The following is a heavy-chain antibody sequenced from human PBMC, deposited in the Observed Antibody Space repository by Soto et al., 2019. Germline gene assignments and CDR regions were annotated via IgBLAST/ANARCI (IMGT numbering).Heavy chain of an antibody. Sequence: GGSLRLSCAASGFSFSTYGIHWVHQAPGKGLEWVAVISHDGTKAYYIDSVKGRFTITRDNSKNTLYLQMNSLRREDTAVYYCAKQTSPSFHDFWSGPLDYWGQGTLVTVSS. CDR2: ISHDGTKA. J-gene: IGHJ4*02. D-gene: IGHD3-3*01. CDR3: AKQTSPSFHDFWSGPLDY. CDR1: GFSFSTYG. V-gene: IGHV3-30*18.